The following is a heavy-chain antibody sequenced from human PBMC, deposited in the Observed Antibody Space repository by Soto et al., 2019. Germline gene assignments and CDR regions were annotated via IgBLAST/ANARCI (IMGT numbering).Heavy chain of an antibody. CDR1: GFTFSSYA. D-gene: IGHD3-9*01. Sequence: GGSLRLSCSASGFTFSSYAMHWVRQAPGKGLEYVSAISSNGGSTYYADSVKGRFTISRDNSKNTLYLQMNSLRAEDTAVYYCANYFAGSRYKGFEYWGQGSLVTVSS. J-gene: IGHJ4*02. V-gene: IGHV3-64*04. CDR3: ANYFAGSRYKGFEY. CDR2: ISSNGGST.